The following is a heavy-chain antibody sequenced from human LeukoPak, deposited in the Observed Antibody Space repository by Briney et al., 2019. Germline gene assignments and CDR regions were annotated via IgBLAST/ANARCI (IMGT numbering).Heavy chain of an antibody. D-gene: IGHD3-22*01. CDR3: SRGLDSRELGC. J-gene: IGHJ4*02. Sequence: PSETLSLTCTVTGASFNSDDQYWNWIRQSPGKGLEWIGSIQPSGMLYNNPSLESRVTMSRDTSKNQFSLNLNSVTAADTVVYFCSRGLDSRELGCWGQGILVTVSS. CDR1: GASFNSDDQY. V-gene: IGHV4-31*03. CDR2: IQPSGML.